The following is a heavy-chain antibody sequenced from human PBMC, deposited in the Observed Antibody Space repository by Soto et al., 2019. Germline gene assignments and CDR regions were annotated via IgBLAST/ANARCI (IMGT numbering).Heavy chain of an antibody. V-gene: IGHV1-69*13. CDR2: IIPIFGTA. Sequence: SVKVSCKASGGTFSSYAISWLRQSPGQGLEWMGGIIPIFGTANYAQKFQGRVTITADESTSTAYMELSSLRSEDTAVYYCARGQYCSGGSCYLRGAFDIWGQGTMVTVSS. CDR3: ARGQYCSGGSCYLRGAFDI. J-gene: IGHJ3*02. D-gene: IGHD2-15*01. CDR1: GGTFSSYA.